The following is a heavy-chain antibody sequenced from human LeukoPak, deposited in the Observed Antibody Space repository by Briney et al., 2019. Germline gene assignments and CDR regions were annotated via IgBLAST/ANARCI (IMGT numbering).Heavy chain of an antibody. Sequence: PGGSLRLSCVASGLPIADFAMHWVRQAPGKGLEWVSPISGDGVSTFYAGSVKGRFSISRDNSKNSLYLEMNSLRTEDAAMYYCAKESGKFDYWGQGTLVAVSS. V-gene: IGHV3-43*02. CDR3: AKESGKFDY. CDR1: GLPIADFA. J-gene: IGHJ4*02. CDR2: ISGDGVST.